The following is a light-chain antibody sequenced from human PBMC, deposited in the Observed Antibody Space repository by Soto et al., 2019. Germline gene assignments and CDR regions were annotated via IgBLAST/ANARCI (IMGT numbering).Light chain of an antibody. Sequence: EIVLTQSPATLSLSPGDRATLSCRASQSISSYLAWYQQKPGLAPRLLIYDASNRATGIPARFIGSGSGTDFTLTISSLEPEDFAVYYCQQRSNWLTFGGGTKV. CDR1: QSISSY. CDR3: QQRSNWLT. V-gene: IGKV3-11*01. J-gene: IGKJ4*01. CDR2: DAS.